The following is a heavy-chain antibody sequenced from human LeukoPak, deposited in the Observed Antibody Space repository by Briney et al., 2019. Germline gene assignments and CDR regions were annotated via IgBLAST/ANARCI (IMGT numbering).Heavy chain of an antibody. V-gene: IGHV4-39*01. J-gene: IGHJ3*02. CDR2: IYYSGST. CDR1: GGSISSSSYY. CDR3: ARREQQLVLRAFDI. Sequence: PSETLSLTCTVSGGSISSSSYYWGWIRQPPGKGLEWIGSIYYSGSTYYNPSLKSRVTISVDTSKNQFSLKLSSVTAADTAVYYCARREQQLVLRAFDIWGQGTMVTVSS. D-gene: IGHD6-13*01.